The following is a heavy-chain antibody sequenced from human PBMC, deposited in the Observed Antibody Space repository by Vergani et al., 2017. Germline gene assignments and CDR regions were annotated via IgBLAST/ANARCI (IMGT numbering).Heavy chain of an antibody. CDR3: ARHDGASSWIDY. D-gene: IGHD6-13*01. J-gene: IGHJ4*02. Sequence: EVQLVESGGGLVQPGGSLRLSCAASGFTFSNHYMDWVRQAPGKGLEWVGRIRTKRFTYTTEYAASVKGRFAISRDDSRNSLYLQMNSLKTEDTAVYYCARHDGASSWIDYWGQGTLVTVSS. CDR1: GFTFSNHY. CDR2: IRTKRFTYTT. V-gene: IGHV3-72*01.